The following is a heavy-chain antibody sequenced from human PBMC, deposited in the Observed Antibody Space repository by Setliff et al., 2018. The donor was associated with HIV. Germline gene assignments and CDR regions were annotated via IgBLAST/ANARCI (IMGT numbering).Heavy chain of an antibody. J-gene: IGHJ4*02. D-gene: IGHD2-2*01. CDR3: ARVGYCSSTSCPLGY. CDR1: GGSFSGYY. V-gene: IGHV4-34*01. Sequence: SETLSLTCAVYGGSFSGYYWSWIRQPPGKGLEWIGEINHSGSTNYNPSLKSRVTISVDTSKNQFSLKLSSVTAADTAVYYCARVGYCSSTSCPLGYWGQGTLVTVSS. CDR2: INHSGST.